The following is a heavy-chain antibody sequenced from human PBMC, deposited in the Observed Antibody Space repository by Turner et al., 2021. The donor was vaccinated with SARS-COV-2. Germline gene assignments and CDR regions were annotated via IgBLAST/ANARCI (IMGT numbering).Heavy chain of an antibody. D-gene: IGHD3-16*01. CDR1: GFPFSDYY. V-gene: IGHV3-11*06. CDR3: AGAYDYLYK. Sequence: QVQLVESGGGLVTPGGSLRLSCAASGFPFSDYYMSWIRQALGKGLEWVSYISSSSSYTNYADSVKGRFTISRDNAKNSLYLQMNSLRAEDTAVYYCAGAYDYLYKWGQGTLVTVSS. J-gene: IGHJ4*02. CDR2: ISSSSSYT.